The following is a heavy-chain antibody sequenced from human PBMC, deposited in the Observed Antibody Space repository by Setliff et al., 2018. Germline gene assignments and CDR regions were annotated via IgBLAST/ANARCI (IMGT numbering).Heavy chain of an antibody. CDR2: IYYSGST. CDR1: GGSFSTHY. CDR3: TKVGVFGGGYYDF. D-gene: IGHD3-16*01. V-gene: IGHV3-11*04. J-gene: IGHJ4*02. Sequence: ETLSLTCTVSGGSFSTHYWNWIRQTPGKGLEWIGYIYYSGSTYYADSVEGRFTISRDNAKNSLYLQMNSLRAEDTAVYYCTKVGVFGGGYYDFWGQGTLVTVSS.